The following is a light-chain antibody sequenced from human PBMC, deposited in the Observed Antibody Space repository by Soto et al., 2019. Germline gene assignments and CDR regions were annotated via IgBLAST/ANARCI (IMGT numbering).Light chain of an antibody. V-gene: IGKV1-5*01. Sequence: DIQMTQSPSTLSASVGDRVTITCRASQSISSWLAWYQQKPGKAPKLLIYDSSSLESGVPSRFSGSGSWTEFTPTISSLQPDDFATYDCQAYNSYLITFGQGTRLEIK. J-gene: IGKJ5*01. CDR3: QAYNSYLIT. CDR2: DSS. CDR1: QSISSW.